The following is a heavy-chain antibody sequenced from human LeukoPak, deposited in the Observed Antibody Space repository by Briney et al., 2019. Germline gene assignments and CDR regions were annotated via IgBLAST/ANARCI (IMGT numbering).Heavy chain of an antibody. CDR2: INPNSGGT. D-gene: IGHD1-14*01. J-gene: IGHJ4*02. V-gene: IGHV1-2*02. Sequence: GASVKVSCKTSGYTFTGYYMHWVRQAPGRGLEWMGWINPNSGGTNYAQKFQGRVTMTRDTSISTAYMELSRLRSDDTAVYYCARDRATKRGRQTDYWGQGTLVTVSS. CDR1: GYTFTGYY. CDR3: ARDRATKRGRQTDY.